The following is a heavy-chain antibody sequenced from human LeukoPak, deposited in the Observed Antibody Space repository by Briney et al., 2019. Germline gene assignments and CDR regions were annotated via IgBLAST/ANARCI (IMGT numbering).Heavy chain of an antibody. CDR1: GGSFSGYY. D-gene: IGHD6-13*01. CDR3: ARARRGIAAGTQHWFDP. J-gene: IGHJ5*02. Sequence: SETLSLTCAVYGGSFSGYYWSWIRQPPGKGLEWIGEINHSGSTNYNPSLKSRVTISVDTSKNQFSLKLSSVTAADTAVYYCARARRGIAAGTQHWFDPWGQGTLVTVSS. CDR2: INHSGST. V-gene: IGHV4-34*01.